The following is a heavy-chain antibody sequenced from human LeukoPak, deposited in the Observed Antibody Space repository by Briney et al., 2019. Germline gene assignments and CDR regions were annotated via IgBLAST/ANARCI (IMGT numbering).Heavy chain of an antibody. CDR2: IWHHGDTE. D-gene: IGHD2-21*02. J-gene: IGHJ4*02. V-gene: IGHV3-33*01. CDR1: GFSFSTHG. CDR3: ARDHCGGDCSYLDY. Sequence: GRSLRLSCAGSGFSFSTHGMHWVLQAPGKGLEWVASIWHHGDTEYYTDSVKGRFTISRDNSKNTLFLQMNSLRAEGTAVYYCARDHCGGDCSYLDYWGQGALVTVSS.